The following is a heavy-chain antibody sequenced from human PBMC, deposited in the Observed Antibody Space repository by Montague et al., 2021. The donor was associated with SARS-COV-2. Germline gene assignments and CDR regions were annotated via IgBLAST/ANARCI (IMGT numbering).Heavy chain of an antibody. Sequence: CVISGDSVSSNSAAWNWIRQAPSRGLEWLGRTYYRSKWHNDYAVSVKSRITINPDTSKNQFSLQLKSVTPGDTAVYYCARGWVATIPHMDNWGQGSLVIVSS. J-gene: IGHJ4*02. D-gene: IGHD5-12*01. V-gene: IGHV6-1*01. CDR2: TYYRSKWHN. CDR1: GDSVSSNSAA. CDR3: ARGWVATIPHMDN.